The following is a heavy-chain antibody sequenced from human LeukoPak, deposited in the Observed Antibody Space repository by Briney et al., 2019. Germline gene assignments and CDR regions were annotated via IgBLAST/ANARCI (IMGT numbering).Heavy chain of an antibody. V-gene: IGHV3-7*01. D-gene: IGHD3-16*01. CDR3: ARDDGFRGFDF. J-gene: IGHJ4*02. CDR1: GFSTSW. CDR2: INRDGSEA. Sequence: GGSLRLSCAASGFSTSWMSWVRRAPGRGLEWVANINRDGSEAYYVDSVKGRFTISGDNAKNSLYLQMDSLRADDTAVYYCARDDGFRGFDFWGPGTLVSVSS.